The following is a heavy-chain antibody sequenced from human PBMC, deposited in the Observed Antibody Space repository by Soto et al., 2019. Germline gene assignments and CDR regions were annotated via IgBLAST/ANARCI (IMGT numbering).Heavy chain of an antibody. J-gene: IGHJ4*02. CDR2: ISAYNGNT. D-gene: IGHD6-19*01. V-gene: IGHV1-18*01. CDR1: GYTFTSYG. CDR3: ATGGRYSSEYYFDY. Sequence: ASVKVSCKASGYTFTSYGISWVRQAPGQGLEWMGWISAYNGNTNYAQELQGRVTMTKDTSTDTAYMELSSLRSEDTAVYYCATGGRYSSEYYFDYWGQGTLVTVSS.